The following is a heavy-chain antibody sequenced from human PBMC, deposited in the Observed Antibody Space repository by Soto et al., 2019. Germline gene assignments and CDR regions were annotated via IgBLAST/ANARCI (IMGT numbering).Heavy chain of an antibody. CDR2: IIPIFGTA. CDR1: GGTFSSNA. J-gene: IGHJ6*02. Sequence: QVQLVQSGAEVKKPGSSVKVSCKASGGTFSSNAISWVRQAPGQGLEWMGGIIPIFGTANYAQKFQGRVTITAYESTSTAYMELSSLRSEDTAVYYCARDKVGYYDSSGYYRVSAPPDYYYGMDVSGQGTTVTVSS. CDR3: ARDKVGYYDSSGYYRVSAPPDYYYGMDV. D-gene: IGHD3-22*01. V-gene: IGHV1-69*01.